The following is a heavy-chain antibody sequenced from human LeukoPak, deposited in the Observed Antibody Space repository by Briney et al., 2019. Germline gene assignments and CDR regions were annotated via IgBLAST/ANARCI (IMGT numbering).Heavy chain of an antibody. Sequence: ASVKVSCKASGYTFTSHYIHWVRQAPGQGLEWMGIINPNGGSTGYAQKFQGRVTLTRDTSASTAYMELSSLRSEDMAVYYCVREAPFGAFDIWGQGTMVTVSS. J-gene: IGHJ3*02. V-gene: IGHV1-46*01. CDR2: INPNGGST. D-gene: IGHD2/OR15-2a*01. CDR1: GYTFTSHY. CDR3: VREAPFGAFDI.